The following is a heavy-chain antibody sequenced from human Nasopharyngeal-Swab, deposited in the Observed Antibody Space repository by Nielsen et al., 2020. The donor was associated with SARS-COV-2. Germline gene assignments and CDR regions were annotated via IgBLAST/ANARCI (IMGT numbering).Heavy chain of an antibody. CDR3: ARGAFGLGHSWFDP. Sequence: ASVKVSRKPSGYTFSRNDINWVRQATGQGLEWMGWMNPKSGDVGYAQKFQGRVTMTRNTSTTTAYMELSSLRHEDTAVYYCARGAFGLGHSWFDPWGQGTLVTVSS. D-gene: IGHD3-16*01. V-gene: IGHV1-8*01. CDR2: MNPKSGDV. CDR1: GYTFSRND. J-gene: IGHJ5*02.